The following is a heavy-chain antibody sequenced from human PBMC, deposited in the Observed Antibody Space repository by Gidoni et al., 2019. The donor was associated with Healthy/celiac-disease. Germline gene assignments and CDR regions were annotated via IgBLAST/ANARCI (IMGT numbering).Heavy chain of an antibody. CDR2: IWYDGSNK. CDR1: GFTFSSYG. CDR3: AREVGRVSAFDI. J-gene: IGHJ3*02. Sequence: QVQLVESGGGVVQPGRSLRLSCAASGFTFSSYGMHWVRQAQGKGLEWVAVIWYDGSNKYYADSVKGRFTISRDNSKNTLYLQMNSLRAEDTAVYYCAREVGRVSAFDIWGQGTMVTVSS. D-gene: IGHD2-2*01. V-gene: IGHV3-33*01.